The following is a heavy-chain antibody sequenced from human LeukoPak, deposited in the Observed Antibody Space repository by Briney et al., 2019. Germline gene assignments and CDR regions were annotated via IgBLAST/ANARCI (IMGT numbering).Heavy chain of an antibody. V-gene: IGHV3-30*18. CDR3: AKDVAAVGLDP. J-gene: IGHJ5*02. CDR1: GFTFSSYG. CDR2: ISHDGSYT. D-gene: IGHD6-13*01. Sequence: GGSLRLSCAASGFTFSSYGMHWVRQAPGKGLEWVAVISHDGSYTHYAESVKGRFTISRDNSKNTLYLQMNSLRTEDTAVYYCAKDVAAVGLDPWGQGTLVTVSS.